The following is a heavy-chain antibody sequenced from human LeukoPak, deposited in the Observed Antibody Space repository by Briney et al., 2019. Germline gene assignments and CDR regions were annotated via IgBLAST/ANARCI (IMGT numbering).Heavy chain of an antibody. V-gene: IGHV3-30-3*01. CDR3: AKGKDGFNYEDY. Sequence: GRSLRLSCAASGFTFSDYVMHWVRQAPGKGLEWVAVISYDGSKNYCADSVKGRFTISRDNSKNTLYLQLNTLRAEDTAVYYCAKGKDGFNYEDYWGQGTLVTVSS. CDR2: ISYDGSKN. D-gene: IGHD5-24*01. CDR1: GFTFSDYV. J-gene: IGHJ4*02.